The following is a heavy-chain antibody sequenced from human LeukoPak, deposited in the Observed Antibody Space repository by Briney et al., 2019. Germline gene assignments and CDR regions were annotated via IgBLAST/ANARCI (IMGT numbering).Heavy chain of an antibody. D-gene: IGHD6-19*01. CDR3: ARRSSSGWSYFDY. Sequence: SETLSLTCTVSGGSISTYYWSWIRQPPGKGLEWIGYIYYSGSTNYSPSLKSRVTISVDTSKNQFSLKLSSVTAADTAVYYCARRSSSGWSYFDYWGQGTLVTVSS. V-gene: IGHV4-59*01. J-gene: IGHJ4*02. CDR2: IYYSGST. CDR1: GGSISTYY.